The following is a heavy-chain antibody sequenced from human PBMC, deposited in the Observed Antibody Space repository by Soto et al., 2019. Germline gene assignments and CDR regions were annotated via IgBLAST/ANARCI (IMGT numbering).Heavy chain of an antibody. CDR3: AIGYCSGGSCYRVYFDY. CDR2: IWYDGSNK. D-gene: IGHD2-15*01. J-gene: IGHJ4*02. V-gene: IGHV3-33*01. Sequence: QVQLVESGGGVVQPGRSLRLSCAASGFTFSSYGMHWVRQAPGKGLEWVAVIWYDGSNKYYADSVKGRFTISRDNSKNTLYLQMNSLRAEDTAVYYCAIGYCSGGSCYRVYFDYWGQGTLVTVSS. CDR1: GFTFSSYG.